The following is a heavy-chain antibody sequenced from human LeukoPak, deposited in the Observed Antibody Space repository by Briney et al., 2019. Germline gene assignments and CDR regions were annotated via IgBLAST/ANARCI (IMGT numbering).Heavy chain of an antibody. V-gene: IGHV3-21*01. D-gene: IGHD2-2*01. J-gene: IGHJ4*02. CDR1: GGSISSGGYY. Sequence: ETLSLTCTVSGGSISSGGYYWSWVRQAPGKGLEWVSSISSSSSYIYYADSVKGRFTISRDNAKNSLYLQMNSLRAEDTAVYYCARVAGYQLLTTYFDYWGQGTLVTVSS. CDR3: ARVAGYQLLTTYFDY. CDR2: ISSSSSYI.